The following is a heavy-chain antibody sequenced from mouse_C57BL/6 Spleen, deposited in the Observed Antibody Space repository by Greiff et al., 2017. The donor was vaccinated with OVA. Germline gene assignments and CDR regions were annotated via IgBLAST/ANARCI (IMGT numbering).Heavy chain of an antibody. V-gene: IGHV1-50*01. Sequence: VQLQQPGAELVKPGASVKLSCKASGYTFTSYWMQWVKQRPGQGLEWIGEIDPSDSYTNYNQKFKGKATLTVDTSSSTAYMQLSSLTSEDSAVYYCARSRGNSRFDYWGQGTTLTVSS. CDR3: ARSRGNSRFDY. CDR2: IDPSDSYT. D-gene: IGHD2-1*01. CDR1: GYTFTSYW. J-gene: IGHJ2*01.